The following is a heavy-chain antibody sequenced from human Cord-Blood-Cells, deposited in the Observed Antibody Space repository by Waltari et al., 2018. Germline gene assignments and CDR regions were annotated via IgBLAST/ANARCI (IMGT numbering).Heavy chain of an antibody. D-gene: IGHD7-27*01. CDR3: AKTITGDDAFDI. V-gene: IGHV3-43*01. CDR2: ISVDGGST. Sequence: EVQLVESGGVVVQPGGSLRLSCAASGFTFDDYTMHWVRQAPGKGLEWVSLISVDGGSTYYADSVKGRFTISRDNSKNSLYLQMNSLRTEDTALYYCAKTITGDDAFDIWGQGTMVTVSS. CDR1: GFTFDDYT. J-gene: IGHJ3*02.